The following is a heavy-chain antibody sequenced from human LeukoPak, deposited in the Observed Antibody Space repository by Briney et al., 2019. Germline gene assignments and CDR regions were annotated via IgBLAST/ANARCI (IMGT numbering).Heavy chain of an antibody. Sequence: ASAKVSCKASGYTFTDYYIHWVRQAPGQGLEWMGWINPNSGGTNYTQKFQRRVTMTRDTSISTAYLELNRLTSDDTAVYYCARVLARYGNLDYWGQGILVTVSS. V-gene: IGHV1-2*02. CDR2: INPNSGGT. J-gene: IGHJ4*02. CDR1: GYTFTDYY. CDR3: ARVLARYGNLDY. D-gene: IGHD1-14*01.